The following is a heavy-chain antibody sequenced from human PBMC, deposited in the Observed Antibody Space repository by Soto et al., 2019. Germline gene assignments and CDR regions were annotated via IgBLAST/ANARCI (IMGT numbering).Heavy chain of an antibody. CDR2: IYYSGST. CDR3: ARHRIRGSWSKFAY. Sequence: SETLSLTCSVSSLTIRRASWYWSWILQHPGNGLDLVVNIYYSGSTYYSPSLKIRFTLWFDASKNQFSLRLTSVTAADPAVYYSARHRIRGSWSKFAYSGQGTRVTISS. V-gene: IGHV4-31*03. J-gene: IGHJ4*02. D-gene: IGHD6-13*01. CDR1: SLTIRRASWY.